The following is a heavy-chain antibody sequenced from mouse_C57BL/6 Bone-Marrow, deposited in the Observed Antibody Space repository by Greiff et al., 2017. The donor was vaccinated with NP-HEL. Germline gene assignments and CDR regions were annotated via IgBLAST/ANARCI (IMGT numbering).Heavy chain of an antibody. CDR1: GYTFTSYT. V-gene: IGHV1-4*01. J-gene: IGHJ2*01. CDR2: INHSSGYT. Sequence: LVESGAELARPGASVKMSCKASGYTFTSYTMHWVKQRPGQGLEWIGYINHSSGYTKYNQKFKDKATLTADKSSSTAYMQLSSLTSDDSAVYYCARDPYWGQGTTLTVSS. CDR3: ARDPY.